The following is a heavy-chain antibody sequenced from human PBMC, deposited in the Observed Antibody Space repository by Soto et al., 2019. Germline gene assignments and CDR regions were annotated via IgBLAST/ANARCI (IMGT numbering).Heavy chain of an antibody. CDR3: AKDTFDVPPGFDY. Sequence: EVQLLGSGGGLVHPGGSLRLSCAASGLAFRNYGMSWVRQAPGKGLKWVSTISGSGGSTYYADSVKGRFTISRDNSKNTLYPQMNSLRAEDTAIYYCAKDTFDVPPGFDYWGQGTLVTVSS. V-gene: IGHV3-23*01. D-gene: IGHD3-9*01. CDR1: GLAFRNYG. J-gene: IGHJ4*02. CDR2: ISGSGGST.